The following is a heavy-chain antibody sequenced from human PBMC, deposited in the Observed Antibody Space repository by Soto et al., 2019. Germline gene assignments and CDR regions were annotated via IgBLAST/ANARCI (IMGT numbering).Heavy chain of an antibody. Sequence: GGSLRLSCAASGFAVGGFYMDWVRQAPGKGLEWVAVMFTTGTTYYADSVKGRFTISRDDSKNTLYLQMNSLRAEDTAVYYCARERYSYGFDYWGQGTVVTVSS. V-gene: IGHV3-53*01. CDR3: ARERYSYGFDY. J-gene: IGHJ4*02. CDR1: GFAVGGFY. CDR2: MFTTGTT. D-gene: IGHD5-18*01.